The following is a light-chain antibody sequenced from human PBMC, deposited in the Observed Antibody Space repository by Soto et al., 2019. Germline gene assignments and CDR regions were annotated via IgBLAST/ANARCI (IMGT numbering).Light chain of an antibody. J-gene: IGKJ1*01. CDR2: DAS. CDR3: QQYENYWT. Sequence: DIQMTQSPSTLSATAGDRVTITCRASQSISSWLAWYQHKPGKAPKLLIYDASNLDSGVPSRFSGSGSGTEFSLTISNLQPEDFATYYCQQYENYWTCGQGTRVEIK. V-gene: IGKV1-5*01. CDR1: QSISSW.